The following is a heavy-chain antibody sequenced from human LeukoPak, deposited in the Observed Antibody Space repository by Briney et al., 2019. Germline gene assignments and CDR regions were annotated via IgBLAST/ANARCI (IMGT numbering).Heavy chain of an antibody. V-gene: IGHV3-23*01. CDR3: AMDRGY. D-gene: IGHD2-2*03. J-gene: IGHJ4*02. CDR2: ISGNGGST. Sequence: GGSLRLSCAVSGFTFSTYAMTWVRQALGKGLQWVSAISGNGGSTYYADSVKGRFTISRDNSKNTLYMQMNSLRAEDTAVYYCAMDRGYWGQGTLVTVSS. CDR1: GFTFSTYA.